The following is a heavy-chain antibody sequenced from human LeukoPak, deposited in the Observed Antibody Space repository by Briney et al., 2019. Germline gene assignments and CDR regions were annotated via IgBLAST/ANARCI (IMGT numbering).Heavy chain of an antibody. Sequence: GGSLRLSCAASGFTFSNYAMSWVRQAPGKGLEWVSAISGSGGSTYYADSVKGRFTISRDNSKNTLYLQMNSLRAEDTAVYYCAKVTVAGIIWDAFDIWGQGTMVTVSS. CDR2: ISGSGGST. D-gene: IGHD6-19*01. J-gene: IGHJ3*02. V-gene: IGHV3-23*01. CDR3: AKVTVAGIIWDAFDI. CDR1: GFTFSNYA.